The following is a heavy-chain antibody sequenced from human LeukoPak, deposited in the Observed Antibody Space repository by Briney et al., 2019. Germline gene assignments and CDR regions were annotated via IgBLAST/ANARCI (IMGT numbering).Heavy chain of an antibody. J-gene: IGHJ5*02. CDR3: ARGITIFGVVIMFRDWFDP. Sequence: GASVKASCKASGYTFTSYYMHWVRQAPGQGLEWMGIINPSGGSTSYAQKFQGRVTMTRDTSTSTVYMELSSLRSEDTAVYYCARGITIFGVVIMFRDWFDPWGQGTLVTVSS. CDR2: INPSGGST. D-gene: IGHD3-3*01. CDR1: GYTFTSYY. V-gene: IGHV1-46*03.